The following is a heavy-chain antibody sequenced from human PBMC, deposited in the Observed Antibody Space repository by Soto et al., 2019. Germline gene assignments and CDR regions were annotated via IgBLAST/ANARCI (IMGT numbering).Heavy chain of an antibody. Sequence: SETLSLTCAVYGGSFSGYYWSWIRQPPGKGLEWIGEINHSGSTNYNPSLKSRVTISVDTSKNQFSLKLSSVTAADTAVYYCAKLGGWFGESHFDYWGQGTLVTVSS. D-gene: IGHD3-10*01. J-gene: IGHJ4*02. CDR2: INHSGST. V-gene: IGHV4-34*01. CDR1: GGSFSGYY. CDR3: AKLGGWFGESHFDY.